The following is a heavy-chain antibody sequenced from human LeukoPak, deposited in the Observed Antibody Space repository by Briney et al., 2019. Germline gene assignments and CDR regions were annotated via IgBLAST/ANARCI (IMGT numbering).Heavy chain of an antibody. V-gene: IGHV3-9*01. Sequence: QPGRSLRLSCAASGFTFDDYAMHWVRQAPGKGLEWVSGISWNSGSIGYADSVKGRFTISRDNAKNSLYLQMNSLRAEDTALYYCAKENSYSSSPSDYWGQGILVTVSS. CDR2: ISWNSGSI. CDR1: GFTFDDYA. D-gene: IGHD6-6*01. CDR3: AKENSYSSSPSDY. J-gene: IGHJ4*02.